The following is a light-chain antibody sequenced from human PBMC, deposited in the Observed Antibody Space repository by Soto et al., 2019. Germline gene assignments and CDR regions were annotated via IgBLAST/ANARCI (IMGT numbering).Light chain of an antibody. J-gene: IGLJ2*01. CDR3: SSYAGRNNLL. Sequence: QSALTQPPSASGSPGQSVTISCTGTSSDVGGYNYVSWYQHHPGKAPKLMIYEVNKRTSGVPDRCSGSKSGNTATLTGSGLQPEDEADYYCSSYAGRNNLLFGGGTKVTVL. V-gene: IGLV2-8*01. CDR1: SSDVGGYNY. CDR2: EVN.